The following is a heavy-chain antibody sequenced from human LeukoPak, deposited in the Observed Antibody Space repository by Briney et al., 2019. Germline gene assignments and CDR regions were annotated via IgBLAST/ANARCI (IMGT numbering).Heavy chain of an antibody. Sequence: PSETLSLTCTVSGGSISSYYWNWIRQPPGKGLEWIGYIYYSGSTYYNPSLKSRVTISVDTSKNQFSLKLSSVTAADTAVYYCARGYDDDAFDIWGQGTMVTVSS. CDR3: ARGYDDDAFDI. D-gene: IGHD5-12*01. V-gene: IGHV4-59*06. CDR2: IYYSGST. CDR1: GGSISSYY. J-gene: IGHJ3*02.